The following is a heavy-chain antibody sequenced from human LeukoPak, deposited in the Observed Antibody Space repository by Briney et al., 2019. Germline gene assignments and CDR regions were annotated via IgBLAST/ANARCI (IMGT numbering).Heavy chain of an antibody. J-gene: IGHJ6*03. CDR1: GGSISSYY. D-gene: IGHD1-14*01. CDR3: ARVLTELSYYHYMDV. Sequence: PSETLSLTCTVSGGSISSYYWSWIRQPPGKGLEWIGYIYYSGSTNYNPSLKSRVTISVDTSKNQFSLKLSSVTAADTAVYYCARVLTELSYYHYMDVWGKGTTVTVSS. V-gene: IGHV4-59*01. CDR2: IYYSGST.